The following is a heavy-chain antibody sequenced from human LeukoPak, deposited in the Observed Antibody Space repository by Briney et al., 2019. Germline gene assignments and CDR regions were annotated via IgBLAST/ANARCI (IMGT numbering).Heavy chain of an antibody. Sequence: SETLSLTCTVSGGSISSSSYYWGWIRQPPGKGLEWIGSIYYSGSTNYNPSLKSRVTISVDTSKNQFSLKLSSVTAADTAVYYCARGISGYSSGWYSLGQGFDYWGQGTLVTVSS. CDR2: IYYSGST. J-gene: IGHJ4*02. V-gene: IGHV4-39*07. CDR3: ARGISGYSSGWYSLGQGFDY. CDR1: GGSISSSSYY. D-gene: IGHD6-19*01.